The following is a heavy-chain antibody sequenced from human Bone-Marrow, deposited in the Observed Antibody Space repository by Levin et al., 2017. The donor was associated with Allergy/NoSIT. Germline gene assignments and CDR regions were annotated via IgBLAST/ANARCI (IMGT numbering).Heavy chain of an antibody. J-gene: IGHJ1*01. CDR3: ARVSIDYGDEYFQH. D-gene: IGHD4-17*01. CDR2: ISYDGSNK. V-gene: IGHV3-30-3*01. Sequence: SCAASGFTFSSYAMHWVRQAPGKGLEWVAVISYDGSNKYYADSVKGRFTISRDNSKNTLYLQMNSLRAEDTAVYYCARVSIDYGDEYFQHWGQGTLVTVSS. CDR1: GFTFSSYA.